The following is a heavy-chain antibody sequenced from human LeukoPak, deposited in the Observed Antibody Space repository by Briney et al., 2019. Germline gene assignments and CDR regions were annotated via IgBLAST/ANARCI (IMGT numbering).Heavy chain of an antibody. J-gene: IGHJ6*03. V-gene: IGHV4-38-2*02. CDR2: IYHSGST. CDR3: ARVRGGSYYYYYYMDV. D-gene: IGHD3-16*01. CDR1: GYSISSGYY. Sequence: SETLSLTCTVSGYSISSGYYWGWIRQPPGKGLEWIGSIYHSGSTYYNPSLKSRVTISVDTSKNQFSPKLSSVTAADTAVYYCARVRGGSYYYYYYMDVWGKGTTVTVSS.